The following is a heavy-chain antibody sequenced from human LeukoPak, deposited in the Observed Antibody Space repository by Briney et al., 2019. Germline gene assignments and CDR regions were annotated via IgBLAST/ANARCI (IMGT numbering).Heavy chain of an antibody. Sequence: VASVKVSCKASGGTFSSYAISWVRQAPGHGLEWMGGIIPIFGTANYAQKFQGRVTITADESTSTAYMELSSLRSEDTAVYYCAIRNWGWGAFDYWGQGTLVTVSS. D-gene: IGHD7-27*01. J-gene: IGHJ4*02. CDR2: IIPIFGTA. CDR1: GGTFSSYA. V-gene: IGHV1-69*01. CDR3: AIRNWGWGAFDY.